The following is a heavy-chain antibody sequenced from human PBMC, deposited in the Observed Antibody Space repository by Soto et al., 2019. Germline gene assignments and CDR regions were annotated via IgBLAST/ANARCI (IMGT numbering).Heavy chain of an antibody. CDR1: GGSISSGGYY. CDR3: ARDLYYYDSSGYYYSYYYYYGMDV. V-gene: IGHV4-31*03. D-gene: IGHD3-22*01. J-gene: IGHJ6*02. Sequence: QVQLQESGPGLVKPSQTLSLTCTVSGGSISSGGYYWSWIRQLPGKGLEWIGYIYYSGSTYYNPSLKSRVTISVDTSKNQFSLKLSSVTAADTAVYYCARDLYYYDSSGYYYSYYYYYGMDVWGQGTTVTVSS. CDR2: IYYSGST.